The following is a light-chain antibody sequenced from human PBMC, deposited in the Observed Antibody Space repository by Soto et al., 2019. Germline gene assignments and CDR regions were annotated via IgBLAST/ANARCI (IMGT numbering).Light chain of an antibody. Sequence: QSVLTQSPSVSAAPGQKVTISCSGSSSNIGNNYVSWYQQLPGTAPKLLIYDNNKRPSGIPDRFSGSKSGTSASLAISGLQSEDEATYYCAAWDDSLNGRVFGGGTKVTVL. CDR2: DNN. CDR1: SSNIGNNY. V-gene: IGLV1-51*01. J-gene: IGLJ3*02. CDR3: AAWDDSLNGRV.